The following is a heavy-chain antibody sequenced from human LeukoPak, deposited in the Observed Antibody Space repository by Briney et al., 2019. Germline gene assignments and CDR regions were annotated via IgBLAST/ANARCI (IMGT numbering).Heavy chain of an antibody. CDR3: ARGRGGTVVRGYLDY. J-gene: IGHJ4*02. Sequence: ASVKVSCKASGYTFTNYDIVWVRQATGQGPEWMGWMNSNTGNTGSAQKFQGRVTMTRDTSINTAYTELHSLTSEDTAVYYCARGRGGTVVRGYLDYWGQGTLVTVSS. CDR1: GYTFTNYD. CDR2: MNSNTGNT. D-gene: IGHD3-10*01. V-gene: IGHV1-8*01.